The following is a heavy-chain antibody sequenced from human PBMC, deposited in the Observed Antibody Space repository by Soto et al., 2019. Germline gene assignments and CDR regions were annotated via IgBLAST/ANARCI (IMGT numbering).Heavy chain of an antibody. CDR3: AHRVLRTVFGLVTPTAIYFDF. D-gene: IGHD3-3*01. CDR2: MYWDDDK. Sequence: QITLKESGPTVVKPTETLTLTCTLSGFSLTTSGVGVGWVRQSPGKAPEWLALMYWDDDKRYSTSLNSRLIITKDTAKNPEVLTMANVEPGDTATYYCAHRVLRTVFGLVTPTAIYFDFWGPGTPVVVSS. J-gene: IGHJ4*02. CDR1: GFSLTTSGVG. V-gene: IGHV2-5*02.